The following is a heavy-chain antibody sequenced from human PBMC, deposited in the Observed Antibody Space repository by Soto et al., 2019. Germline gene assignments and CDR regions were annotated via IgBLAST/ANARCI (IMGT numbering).Heavy chain of an antibody. CDR3: ARDLDGLHDDNSGPYPRPG. CDR1: GCSISSDDYY. CDR2: IHSSGSI. Sequence: SDTLSLTCTFSGCSISSDDYYWSWLRQAPGRGLEWIGYIHSSGSIYYNPSLKSRATMSIDTARNQFSLKVSSVTVADTAVYYCARDLDGLHDDNSGPYPRPGWGQGTLVTVSS. V-gene: IGHV4-30-4*01. J-gene: IGHJ1*01. D-gene: IGHD3-22*01.